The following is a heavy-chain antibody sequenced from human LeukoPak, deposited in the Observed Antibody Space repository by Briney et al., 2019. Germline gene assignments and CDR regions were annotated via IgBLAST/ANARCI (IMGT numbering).Heavy chain of an antibody. Sequence: GGSLRLSCAASGFTFSSYAMSWVRQAPGKGLEWVSAISGSGGSTYYADSVKGRFTISRDNSRSTLYLQLNSLRADDTALYYCAKARLYCSSGTCSDHPATLTGMDVWGQGTTVTVSS. CDR3: AKARLYCSSGTCSDHPATLTGMDV. V-gene: IGHV3-23*01. J-gene: IGHJ6*02. CDR2: ISGSGGST. D-gene: IGHD2-15*01. CDR1: GFTFSSYA.